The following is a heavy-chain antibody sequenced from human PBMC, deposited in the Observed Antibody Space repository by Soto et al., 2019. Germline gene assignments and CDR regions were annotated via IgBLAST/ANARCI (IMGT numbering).Heavy chain of an antibody. CDR3: AKMSSGTVWYGFLDY. J-gene: IGHJ4*02. CDR2: ISYDEDTK. Sequence: GGSLRLSCAASGFTFSSYGMYWVRQAPGKGLEWVAIISYDEDTKYYADSVKGRFTISRDNSKNTLYLQMNSLRAEDTAVYYCAKMSSGTVWYGFLDYWGQGTLVTVSS. V-gene: IGHV3-30*18. D-gene: IGHD6-13*01. CDR1: GFTFSSYG.